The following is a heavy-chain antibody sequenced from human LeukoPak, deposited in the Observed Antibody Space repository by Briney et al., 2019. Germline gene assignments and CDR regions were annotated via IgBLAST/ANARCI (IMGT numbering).Heavy chain of an antibody. Sequence: GGSLRLSCAASGFTVSSNYMSWVRQAPGKGLEWVSVIYSGGSTYYADSVKGRFTISRDNSKDTLYLQMNSLRAEDTAVYYCARDTGTNGKVDYWGQGTLVTVSS. V-gene: IGHV3-66*02. CDR3: ARDTGTNGKVDY. CDR2: IYSGGST. J-gene: IGHJ4*02. CDR1: GFTVSSNY. D-gene: IGHD1/OR15-1a*01.